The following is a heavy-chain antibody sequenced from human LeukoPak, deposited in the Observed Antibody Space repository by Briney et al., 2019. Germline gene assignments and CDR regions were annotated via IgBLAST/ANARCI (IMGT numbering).Heavy chain of an antibody. CDR2: IYYSGST. Sequence: PSETLSLTCTVSGGSISSYYWSWIRQPPGKGLDWIGYIYYSGSTNYNPSLKSRVTISVDTSKNQFSLKLSSVTAADTAVYYCAKVASETYSYYYMDVWGKGTTVTISS. CDR3: AKVASETYSYYYMDV. V-gene: IGHV4-59*01. D-gene: IGHD2-15*01. CDR1: GGSISSYY. J-gene: IGHJ6*03.